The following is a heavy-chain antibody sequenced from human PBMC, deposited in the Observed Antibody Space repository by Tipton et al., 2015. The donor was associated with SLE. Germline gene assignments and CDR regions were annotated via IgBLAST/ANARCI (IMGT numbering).Heavy chain of an antibody. CDR2: ISSSSSTI. D-gene: IGHD2-2*01. J-gene: IGHJ4*02. CDR3: TSIVVVPAATGDY. V-gene: IGHV3-48*01. Sequence: SLRLSCAASGFTFSSYSMNWVRQAPGKGLEWVSYISSSSSTIYYAASVKGRFTVSRDNAKNSLHLQMNSLSAEDTAAYYCTSIVVVPAATGDYWGQGTLVTVSS. CDR1: GFTFSSYS.